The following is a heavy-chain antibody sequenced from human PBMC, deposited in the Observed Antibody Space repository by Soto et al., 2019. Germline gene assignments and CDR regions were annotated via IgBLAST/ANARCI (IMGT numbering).Heavy chain of an antibody. Sequence: LTXAVSCDSISSSFWWSWVRQPPGKGLEWIGEIYHTESTVYNPSLKSRVTISVDKSKNQFSLNLDSVTAADTAVYYCARYDFGTFDYWGRGILVTVSS. CDR2: IYHTEST. CDR3: ARYDFGTFDY. D-gene: IGHD4-17*01. J-gene: IGHJ4*02. CDR1: CDSISSSFW. V-gene: IGHV4-4*02.